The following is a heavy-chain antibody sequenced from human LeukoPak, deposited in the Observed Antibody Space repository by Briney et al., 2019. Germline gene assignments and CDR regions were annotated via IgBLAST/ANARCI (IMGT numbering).Heavy chain of an antibody. Sequence: PSETLSLTCAVYGGSFSGYYWSWIRQPPGKGLEWIGEINHSGSNNYNPSLKSRVTISVDTSKNQFSLKLSSVTAADTAVYYCARVPAGDSSGWYCLDYWGQGTLVTVSS. D-gene: IGHD6-19*01. CDR1: GGSFSGYY. J-gene: IGHJ4*02. V-gene: IGHV4-34*01. CDR2: INHSGSN. CDR3: ARVPAGDSSGWYCLDY.